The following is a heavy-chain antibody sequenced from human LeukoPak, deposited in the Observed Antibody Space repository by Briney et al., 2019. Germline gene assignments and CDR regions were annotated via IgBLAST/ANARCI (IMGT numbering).Heavy chain of an antibody. CDR2: IRYDGSNK. Sequence: PGGSLRLSCAASGFSFRSYGMHWVRQAPGKGLEWVAFIRYDGSNKYYADSVKGRFTIPRDNSKNTLYLQMNSLRAEDTAVYYCANAYYGSGSPHGERDYWGQGTLVTVSS. CDR1: GFSFRSYG. J-gene: IGHJ4*02. D-gene: IGHD3-10*01. V-gene: IGHV3-30*02. CDR3: ANAYYGSGSPHGERDY.